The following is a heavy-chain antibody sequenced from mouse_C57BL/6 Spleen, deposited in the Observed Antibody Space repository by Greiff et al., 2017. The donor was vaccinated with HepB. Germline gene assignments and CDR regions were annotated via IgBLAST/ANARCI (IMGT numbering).Heavy chain of an antibody. Sequence: EVQLQESGGGLVQPGGSMKLSCVASGFTFSNYWMNWVRQSPEKGLEWVAQIRLKSDNYATHYAESVKGRFTISRDDSKSSVYLQMNNLRAEDTGIYYCTGANWSFAYWGQGTLVTVSA. CDR1: GFTFSNYW. J-gene: IGHJ3*01. D-gene: IGHD4-1*01. CDR3: TGANWSFAY. V-gene: IGHV6-3*01. CDR2: IRLKSDNYAT.